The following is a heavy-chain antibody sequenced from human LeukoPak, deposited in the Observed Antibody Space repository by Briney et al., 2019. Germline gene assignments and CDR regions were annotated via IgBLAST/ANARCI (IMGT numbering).Heavy chain of an antibody. CDR2: IREEPPSYST. J-gene: IGHJ4*02. D-gene: IGHD5-24*01. CDR3: ARGFRYGSNWGFDY. Sequence: PGGSLTLSCTASGFTFSAHYMDWVRQAPGKGLEWVARIREEPPSYSTEYAASAKRRLTISRDDSKNSLYLQMSSLKTEDTAVYYCARGFRYGSNWGFDYWGQGTLVTVSS. V-gene: IGHV3-72*01. CDR1: GFTFSAHY.